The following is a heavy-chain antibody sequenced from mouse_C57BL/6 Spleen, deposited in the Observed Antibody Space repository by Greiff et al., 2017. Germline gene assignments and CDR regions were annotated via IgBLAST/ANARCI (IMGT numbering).Heavy chain of an antibody. J-gene: IGHJ4*01. V-gene: IGHV2-2*01. CDR1: GFSLTSYG. Sequence: VKLMESGHGLVQPSQSLSITCTVSGFSLTSYGVHWVRQSPGKGLEWLGVIWSGGSTDYNAAFISRLSISKDNSKSQVFFKMNSLQADDTAVYYCARGPRGAMDYWGQGTSVTVSS. CDR3: ARGPRGAMDY. D-gene: IGHD6-1*01. CDR2: IWSGGST.